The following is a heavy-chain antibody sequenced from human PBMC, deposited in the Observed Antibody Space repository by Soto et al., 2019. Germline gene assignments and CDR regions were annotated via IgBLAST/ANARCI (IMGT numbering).Heavy chain of an antibody. Sequence: PSETLSLTCAVHGGSFSGYYWSWIRQPPGKGLEWIGEINHSGSTNYNPSIKSRVTITVDTSKNYFSLNLSSVTAADTALFYCAKTTYYYGSGSYYRWFDPWGHGTLVTVSS. CDR3: AKTTYYYGSGSYYRWFDP. V-gene: IGHV4-34*01. CDR1: GGSFSGYY. J-gene: IGHJ5*02. CDR2: INHSGST. D-gene: IGHD3-10*01.